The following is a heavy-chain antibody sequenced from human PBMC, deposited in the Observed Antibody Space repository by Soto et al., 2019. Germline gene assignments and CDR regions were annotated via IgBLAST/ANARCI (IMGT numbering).Heavy chain of an antibody. CDR3: ARAHEVAWFDS. CDR2: ITNRGTHT. D-gene: IGHD2-15*01. J-gene: IGHJ5*01. CDR1: GFSFSSYT. Sequence: EVQLVESGGGLVKPGESLRLSCAASGFSFSSYTMNWVRQAPGKGLQWVSSITNRGTHTYSADSVKGRFTISRDNDKNSLYLQMNNLRAEDTAIYFCARAHEVAWFDSSGLGTLVTVTS. V-gene: IGHV3-21*01.